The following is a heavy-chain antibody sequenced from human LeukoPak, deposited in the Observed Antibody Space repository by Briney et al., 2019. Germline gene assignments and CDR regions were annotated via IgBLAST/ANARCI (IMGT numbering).Heavy chain of an antibody. Sequence: SVKVSCKASGGTFSSYAISWVRQAPGQGLEWMGRIIPIFGTANYAQKLQGRVTMTTDTSTSTAYMELRSLRSDDTAVYYCARDGENWFDPWGQGTLVTVSS. J-gene: IGHJ5*02. D-gene: IGHD3-10*01. CDR2: IIPIFGTA. CDR1: GGTFSSYA. CDR3: ARDGENWFDP. V-gene: IGHV1-69*05.